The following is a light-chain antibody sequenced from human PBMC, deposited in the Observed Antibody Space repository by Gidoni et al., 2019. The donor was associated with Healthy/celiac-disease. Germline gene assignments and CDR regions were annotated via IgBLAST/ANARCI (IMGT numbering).Light chain of an antibody. J-gene: IGLJ3*02. Sequence: QTVVTQEPSFSVSPGGTVTLPCGLSSGSVSTSYYPSWYQQTPGQDPRTLIYSTNTRSSGVPDRFSGSILGNKAALTITGAQADDESDYYCVLYMGSGIKVFGGGTKLTVL. V-gene: IGLV8-61*01. CDR1: SGSVSTSYY. CDR2: STN. CDR3: VLYMGSGIKV.